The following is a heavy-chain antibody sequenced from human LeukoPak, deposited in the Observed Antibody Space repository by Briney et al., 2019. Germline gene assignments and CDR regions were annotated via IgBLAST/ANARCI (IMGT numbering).Heavy chain of an antibody. CDR2: IKQDGGEK. D-gene: IGHD3-3*01. CDR1: GFIFSNYW. V-gene: IGHV3-7*01. CDR3: ARDRNTDFWSGYYTNYFDY. Sequence: GGSLRLSCAASGFIFSNYWMTWVRHAPGKGLEWVATIKQDGGEKYYVDSVKGRFTISRDNAKNSLSLQMSSLRAEDTAVYYCARDRNTDFWSGYYTNYFDYWGHGTLVIVSS. J-gene: IGHJ4*01.